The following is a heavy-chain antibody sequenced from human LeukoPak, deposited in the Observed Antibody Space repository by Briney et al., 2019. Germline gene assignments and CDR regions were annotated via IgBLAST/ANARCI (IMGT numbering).Heavy chain of an antibody. CDR3: VYVWGSYRTVEFDY. V-gene: IGHV1-2*02. D-gene: IGHD3-16*02. CDR1: GYTFTGYY. J-gene: IGHJ4*02. CDR2: INPNSGGT. Sequence: ASVKVSCKASGYTFTGYYMHWVRQAPGQGLEWMGWINPNSGGTNYAQKFQGRVTMTRDTSISTAYMELSRLRSDDTAVYYCVYVWGSYRTVEFDYWGQGTLVTVSS.